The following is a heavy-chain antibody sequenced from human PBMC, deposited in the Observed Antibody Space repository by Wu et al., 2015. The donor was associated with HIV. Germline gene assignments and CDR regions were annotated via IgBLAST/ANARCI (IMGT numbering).Heavy chain of an antibody. CDR2: INPNSGGT. CDR1: GYTFTGYY. V-gene: IGHV1-2*02. D-gene: IGHD1-1*01. CDR3: ARDGELERRNYYYYGMDV. J-gene: IGHJ6*02. Sequence: QVQLVQSGAEVKKPGASVKVSCKASGYTFTGYYMHWVRQAPGQGLEWMGWINPNSGGTNYAQKFQGRVTMTRDTSISTAYMELSRLRSDDTAVYYCARDGELERRNYYYYGMDVWGQGTTVTVSS.